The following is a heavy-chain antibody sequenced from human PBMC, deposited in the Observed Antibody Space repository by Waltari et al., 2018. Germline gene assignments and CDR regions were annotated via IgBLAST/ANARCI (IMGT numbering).Heavy chain of an antibody. CDR3: ARVTRYPIYCSSTSCYTLVFDY. CDR1: GGSISSSSYY. V-gene: IGHV4-39*07. Sequence: QLQLQESGPGLVKPSETLSLTCTVSGGSISSSSYYWGWIRQPPGKGLGWIGSIYYSGSTYYNPSLKSRVTISVDTSKNQFSLKLSSVTAADTAVYYCARVTRYPIYCSSTSCYTLVFDYWGQGTLVTVSS. J-gene: IGHJ4*02. D-gene: IGHD2-2*02. CDR2: IYYSGST.